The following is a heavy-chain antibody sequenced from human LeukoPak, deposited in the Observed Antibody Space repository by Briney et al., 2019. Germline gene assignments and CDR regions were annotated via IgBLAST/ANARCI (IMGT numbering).Heavy chain of an antibody. J-gene: IGHJ4*02. CDR3: TRDLPYSSSWESIDY. CDR1: GYTFTSYG. D-gene: IGHD6-13*01. V-gene: IGHV1-18*01. Sequence: ASVKVSCKASGYTFTSYGISWVRQAPGQGLEWMGWISAYNGNTNYAQKLQGRVTMTTDTSTSTAYMELRSLRSDDTAVYYCTRDLPYSSSWESIDYWGQGTLVTVSS. CDR2: ISAYNGNT.